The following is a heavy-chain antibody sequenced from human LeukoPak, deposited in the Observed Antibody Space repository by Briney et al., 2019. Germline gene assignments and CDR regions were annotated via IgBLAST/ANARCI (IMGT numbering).Heavy chain of an antibody. CDR2: ISYDGSNK. CDR3: ARDRAAIVVPDAMGAYNWFDP. Sequence: GGSLRLSCAASGFTFSSYGMHWVRQAPGKGLEWVAVISYDGSNKYYADSVKGRFTISRDNSKNTLYLQMNSLRAEDTAVYYCARDRAAIVVPDAMGAYNWFDPWGQGTLVTVSS. V-gene: IGHV3-30*03. CDR1: GFTFSSYG. D-gene: IGHD2-2*01. J-gene: IGHJ5*02.